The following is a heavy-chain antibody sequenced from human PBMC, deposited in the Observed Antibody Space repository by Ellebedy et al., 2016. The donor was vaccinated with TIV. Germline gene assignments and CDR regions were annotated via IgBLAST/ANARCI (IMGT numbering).Heavy chain of an antibody. J-gene: IGHJ6*02. V-gene: IGHV4-59*12. CDR1: GGSISSYY. CDR3: ATYHYDFWSGYYRPYYYYGMDV. CDR2: IYYSGST. D-gene: IGHD3-3*01. Sequence: SETLSLTCTVSGGSISSYYWSWIRQPPGKGLEWIGYIYYSGSTNYNPSLKSRVTISVDTSKNQFSLKLSSVTAADTAVYYCATYHYDFWSGYYRPYYYYGMDVWGQGTTVTVSS.